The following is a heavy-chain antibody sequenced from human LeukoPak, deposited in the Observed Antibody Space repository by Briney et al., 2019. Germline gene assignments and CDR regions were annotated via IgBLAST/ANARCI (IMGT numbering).Heavy chain of an antibody. CDR2: ISYDGSNK. V-gene: IGHV3-30-3*01. CDR3: ARALKMGGGTD. CDR1: GFTFGSYA. Sequence: PGGSLRLSCAASGFTFGSYAMHWVRQAPGKGLEWVAVISYDGSNKYYADSVKGRFTISRDNSKNTLYLQMNSLRAEDTAVYYCARALKMGGGTDWGQGTLVTVSS. J-gene: IGHJ4*02. D-gene: IGHD1-1*01.